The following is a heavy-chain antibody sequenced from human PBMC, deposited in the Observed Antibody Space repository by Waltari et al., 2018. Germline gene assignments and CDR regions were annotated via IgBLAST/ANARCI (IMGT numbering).Heavy chain of an antibody. CDR3: VKDQDTWQLVPYDY. D-gene: IGHD6-6*01. J-gene: IGHJ4*02. V-gene: IGHV3-23*01. CDR2: ISGSGGST. Sequence: EVQLLESGGGLVQPGGSLRLSCAASGFTFSSYAMSWVHQAPGKGLEWVSAISGSGGSTYYADSVKGRFTISRDNSKNTLYLQMNSLRAEDTAVYYCVKDQDTWQLVPYDYWGQGTLVTVSS. CDR1: GFTFSSYA.